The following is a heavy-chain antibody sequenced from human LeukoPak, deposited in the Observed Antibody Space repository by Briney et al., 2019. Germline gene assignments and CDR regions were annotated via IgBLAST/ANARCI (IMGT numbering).Heavy chain of an antibody. CDR1: GGSISSYY. J-gene: IGHJ5*02. CDR3: ARSLLTRFDP. Sequence: SETLSLTCTVPGGSISSYYWSWIRQPAGKGLEWIGRIYTSGSTNYNPSLKSRVTISVDKSKNQFSLKLSSVTAADTAVYYCARSLLTRFDPWGQGTPVTVSS. V-gene: IGHV4-4*07. CDR2: IYTSGST.